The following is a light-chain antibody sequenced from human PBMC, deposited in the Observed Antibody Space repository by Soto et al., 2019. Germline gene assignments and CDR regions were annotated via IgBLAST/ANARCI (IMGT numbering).Light chain of an antibody. CDR2: GAS. CDR3: QQCGSSPIT. Sequence: EIVLTQSPGTLSLSPGERATLSCRASQSVSSSYLAWYQQKPGQAPRLLIHGASGRATGIPDRISGSGSGTDFTLTISRLEPEDFAVYYCQQCGSSPITFGQGTRLEIK. V-gene: IGKV3-20*01. J-gene: IGKJ5*01. CDR1: QSVSSSY.